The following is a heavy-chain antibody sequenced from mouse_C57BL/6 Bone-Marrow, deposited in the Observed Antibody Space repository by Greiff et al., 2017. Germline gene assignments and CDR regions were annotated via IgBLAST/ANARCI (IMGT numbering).Heavy chain of an antibody. Sequence: EVQLQESGGGLVKPGGSLKLSCAASGFTFSSYAMSWVRQTPEKRLEWVATISDGGSYPYYPDNVKGRFTLSRDHDKNNLYLQMCHLKSEDPAMYYCARVTYYSTWFAYWGQGTLVTVSA. CDR2: ISDGGSYP. CDR1: GFTFSSYA. J-gene: IGHJ3*01. CDR3: ARVTYYSTWFAY. D-gene: IGHD2-5*01. V-gene: IGHV5-4*01.